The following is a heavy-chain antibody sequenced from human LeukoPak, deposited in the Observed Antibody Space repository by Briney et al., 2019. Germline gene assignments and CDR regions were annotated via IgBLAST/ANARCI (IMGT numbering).Heavy chain of an antibody. Sequence: GGSLRLSCAAYGFIFSTYAMHWVRQAPGKGLEWVAILSSDGSTKYYADSVRGRFTISRDNSRKTVYLQMNSLRPEDTAVYYCARAGDSSGSPNYYYYGKDVWGQGTTVTVSS. V-gene: IGHV3-30-3*01. CDR3: ARAGDSSGSPNYYYYGKDV. D-gene: IGHD6-19*01. J-gene: IGHJ6*02. CDR1: GFIFSTYA. CDR2: LSSDGSTK.